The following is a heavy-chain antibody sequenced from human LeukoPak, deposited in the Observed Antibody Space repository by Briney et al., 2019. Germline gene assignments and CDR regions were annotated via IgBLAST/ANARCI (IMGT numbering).Heavy chain of an antibody. CDR3: AIAAGPYTPSRCHY. J-gene: IGHJ4*02. Sequence: GASVKVSCKTSGYNFIDYYIYWVRQAHRQGLEWVGRIDPVYGGTHYAQQFQVRVTMTRDPSISTVYMEMSGLKSDDTGLYYCAIAAGPYTPSRCHYWLQGTLVTVS. V-gene: IGHV1-2*02. CDR1: GYNFIDYY. CDR2: IDPVYGGT. D-gene: IGHD2-2*01.